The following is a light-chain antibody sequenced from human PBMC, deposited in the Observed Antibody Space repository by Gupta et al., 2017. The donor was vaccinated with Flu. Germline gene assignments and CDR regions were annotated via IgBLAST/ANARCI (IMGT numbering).Light chain of an antibody. J-gene: IGLJ3*02. CDR2: EVR. CDR3: CSYAGRNIWG. Sequence: SITISFTATSGDVVSYNLVSWYQQHPGKAHKLMIYEVRKRPSGFSHRFSGSKSGNTSSLTISVLQAEDEADYYCCSYAGRNIWGFGGGTKLTVL. CDR1: SGDVVSYNL. V-gene: IGLV2-23*02.